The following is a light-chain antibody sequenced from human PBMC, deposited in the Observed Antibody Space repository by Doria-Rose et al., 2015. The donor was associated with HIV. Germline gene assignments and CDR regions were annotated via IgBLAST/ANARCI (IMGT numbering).Light chain of an antibody. CDR3: HQYGTSWT. Sequence: TQSPGPQYMSPGQRATLSCCASQSFSSTDLAWYQQNPGQAPSLLIYDGSTRATGIPDRFSASGSGTDFTLTINRLEPEDFALYYCHQYGTSWTFGQGTKVEI. CDR1: QSFSSTD. J-gene: IGKJ1*01. CDR2: DGS. V-gene: IGKV3-20*01.